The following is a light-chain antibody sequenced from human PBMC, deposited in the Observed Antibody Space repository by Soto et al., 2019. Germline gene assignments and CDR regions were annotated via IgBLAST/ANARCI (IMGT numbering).Light chain of an antibody. Sequence: QAVVTQPPSMSGAPGQRVTISCSGSGSNIGAGYDVHWYQQFPGTAPKVLIYGTSNRPSGVPDRFSGSKSGTSAYLAITGLQAEDEADYYCQSFDSSLSASIFGGGTKVTVL. CDR2: GTS. J-gene: IGLJ2*01. CDR3: QSFDSSLSASI. CDR1: GSNIGAGYD. V-gene: IGLV1-40*01.